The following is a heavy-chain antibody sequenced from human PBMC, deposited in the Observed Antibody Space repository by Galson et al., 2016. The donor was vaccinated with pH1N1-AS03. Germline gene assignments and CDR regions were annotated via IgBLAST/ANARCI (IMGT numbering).Heavy chain of an antibody. V-gene: IGHV3-30*03. D-gene: IGHD2-15*01. CDR3: ARGYCGGGGCNNCGGMDV. J-gene: IGHJ6*02. Sequence: SLRLSCAASGFTFRRYPIHWVRQAPGKGLEWEALISDDGVTDHYADSVKGRFTISRDNSKTTLYMQMISLRADDTAVYYCARGYCGGGGCNNCGGMDVWGQGTTVTVSS. CDR2: ISDDGVTD. CDR1: GFTFRRYP.